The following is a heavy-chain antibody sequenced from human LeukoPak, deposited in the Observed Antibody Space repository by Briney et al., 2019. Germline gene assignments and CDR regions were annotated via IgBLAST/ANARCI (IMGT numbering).Heavy chain of an antibody. CDR3: AREGAAAEDVNWFDP. Sequence: AASVNVSCKASGYTFTGYYMHWVRQAPGQGFEWMGWINPNSGGTHYAQKFQGRVTLTRDTSISTAYMELSRLRSDDTAVYYCAREGAAAEDVNWFDPWGQGTLVTVSS. CDR1: GYTFTGYY. V-gene: IGHV1-2*02. D-gene: IGHD6-25*01. CDR2: INPNSGGT. J-gene: IGHJ5*02.